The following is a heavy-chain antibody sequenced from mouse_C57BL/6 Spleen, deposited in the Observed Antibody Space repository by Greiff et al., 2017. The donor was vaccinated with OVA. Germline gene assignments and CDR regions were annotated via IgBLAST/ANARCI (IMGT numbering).Heavy chain of an antibody. CDR2: IDPENGDT. Sequence: VQLQHSGAELVRPGASVKLSCTASGFNIKDDYMHWVKQRPEQGLEWIGWIDPENGDTEYASKFQGKATITADTSSNTAYLQLSSLTSEDTAVYYCTTTYSNPSWFAYWGQGTLVTVSA. CDR3: TTTYSNPSWFAY. J-gene: IGHJ3*01. V-gene: IGHV14-4*01. CDR1: GFNIKDDY. D-gene: IGHD2-5*01.